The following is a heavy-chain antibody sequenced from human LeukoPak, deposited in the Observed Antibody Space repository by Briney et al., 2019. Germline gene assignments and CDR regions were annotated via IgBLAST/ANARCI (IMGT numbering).Heavy chain of an antibody. CDR1: GFTFSSYA. CDR2: ISYDGSNK. D-gene: IGHD4-17*01. J-gene: IGHJ4*02. Sequence: PGGSLRLSCAASGFTFSSYAMHWVRQAPGKGLEWVAVISYDGSNKYYADSVKGRFTISRDNSKNTLYLQMNSLRAEDTAVYYCAMGYGDYFDYWGQGTLVTVSS. V-gene: IGHV3-30*14. CDR3: AMGYGDYFDY.